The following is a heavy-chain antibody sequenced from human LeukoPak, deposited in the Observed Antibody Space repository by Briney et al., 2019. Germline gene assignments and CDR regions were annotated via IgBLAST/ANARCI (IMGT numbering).Heavy chain of an antibody. D-gene: IGHD6-13*01. CDR2: MWYYGSTK. CDR1: GLTFSNYG. CDR3: VRDSAAAGTFIDY. Sequence: GGPLRLFCAACGLTFSNYGMHWVRQAPGKGLEGVAVMWYYGSTKSYADSVKGRFTISRDKSKNTLYLQMNSLRAEDTAVYYCVRDSAAAGTFIDYWGQGTLVTVSS. V-gene: IGHV3-33*08. J-gene: IGHJ4*02.